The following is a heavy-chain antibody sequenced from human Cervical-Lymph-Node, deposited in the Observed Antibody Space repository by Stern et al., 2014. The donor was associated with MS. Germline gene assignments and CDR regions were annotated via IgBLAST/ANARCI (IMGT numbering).Heavy chain of an antibody. CDR1: GFTFSSSW. CDR2: IKEDGSVR. CDR3: SRQPWS. V-gene: IGHV3-7*01. D-gene: IGHD3-3*01. Sequence: EVQLVESGGGLVQPGGSLRLYCAASGFTFSSSWMSWVRQAPGKGLEWVANIKEDGSVRNHVDSVKGRFTIFRDNAENSLYLQMNSLRTEDTGVYYCSRQPWSWGQGTLVTVSS. J-gene: IGHJ4*02.